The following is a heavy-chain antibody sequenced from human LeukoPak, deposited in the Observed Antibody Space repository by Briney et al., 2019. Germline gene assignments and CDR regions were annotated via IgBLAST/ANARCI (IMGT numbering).Heavy chain of an antibody. Sequence: VASVKVSCKASGGTFSSYTISWVRQAPGQGLEWMGRIIPILGIANYAQKFQGRVTITADKSTSTAYMELSSLRSGDTAVYYCATSIAAAGTPLDYWGQGTLVTVSS. CDR3: ATSIAAAGTPLDY. CDR2: IIPILGIA. CDR1: GGTFSSYT. D-gene: IGHD6-13*01. J-gene: IGHJ4*02. V-gene: IGHV1-69*02.